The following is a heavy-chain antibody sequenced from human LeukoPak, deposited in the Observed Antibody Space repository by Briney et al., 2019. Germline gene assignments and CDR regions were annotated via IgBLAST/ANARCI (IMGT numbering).Heavy chain of an antibody. V-gene: IGHV4-59*01. CDR3: AREWATVTSPRYYYMDV. J-gene: IGHJ6*03. CDR2: IYYSGST. Sequence: SETLSLTCTVSGGSISSYYWSWIRQPPGKGLEWIGYIYYSGSTNYNPSLKSRATISVDTSKNQFSLKLSSLRSEDTAVYYCAREWATVTSPRYYYMDVWGKGTTVTVSS. D-gene: IGHD4-11*01. CDR1: GGSISSYY.